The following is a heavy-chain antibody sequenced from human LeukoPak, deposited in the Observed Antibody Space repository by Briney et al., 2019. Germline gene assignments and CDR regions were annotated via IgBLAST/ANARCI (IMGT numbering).Heavy chain of an antibody. CDR1: GGSISDSTYY. CDR3: ARGGGRYGDYDIRVSRRDPFDY. V-gene: IGHV4-39*07. D-gene: IGHD4-17*01. CDR2: IYYSGST. Sequence: SETLSLTCTVSGGSISDSTYYWGWIRQPPGKGLEWIGTIYYSGSTSYNPSLRSRVTISVDTSKNQFSLKLSSVTAADTAVYYCARGGGRYGDYDIRVSRRDPFDYWGQGTLVTVSS. J-gene: IGHJ4*02.